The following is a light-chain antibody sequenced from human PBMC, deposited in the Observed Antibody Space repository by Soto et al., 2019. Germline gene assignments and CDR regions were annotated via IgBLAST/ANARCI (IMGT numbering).Light chain of an antibody. CDR2: DVS. J-gene: IGLJ2*01. CDR1: SSDVGGYNY. Sequence: QSVLTQPRSVSGSPGQSVTISCTGTSSDVGGYNYVSWYQQHPGKAPKLMIYDVSKRPSGVPDRFSGSKSGNTASLTITGLQAEDEADYYCCSYACSYTLLVFGGGTKVTVL. CDR3: CSYACSYTLLV. V-gene: IGLV2-11*01.